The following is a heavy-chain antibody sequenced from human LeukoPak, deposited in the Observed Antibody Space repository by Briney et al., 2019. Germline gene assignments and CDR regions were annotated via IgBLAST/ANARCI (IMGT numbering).Heavy chain of an antibody. V-gene: IGHV3-7*03. J-gene: IGHJ6*02. CDR3: ARNNGMDA. CDR1: GFALSSHW. Sequence: GGSLRLSCAASGFALSSHWMTWVRQVPGRGPEWVANVNRDGSETYYLDSVKGRFTISKDNAKNSPYLQMNSLRAEDTALYHCARNNGMDAWGQGTTVIVSS. CDR2: VNRDGSET.